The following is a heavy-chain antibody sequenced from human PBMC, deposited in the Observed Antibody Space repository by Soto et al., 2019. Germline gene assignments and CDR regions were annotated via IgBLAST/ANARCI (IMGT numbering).Heavy chain of an antibody. J-gene: IGHJ4*02. V-gene: IGHV5-10-1*01. CDR3: ARRDSSSSIDY. D-gene: IGHD6-6*01. CDR2: IDPSDSYT. CDR1: GDSFTGYW. Sequence: PGESLKIAGRSSGDSFTGYWIRWVRQMPGKGLEWMGRIDPSDSYTNYSPSFQGHVTISADKSISTAYLQWSSLKASDTAMYYCARRDSSSSIDYWGQGTLVTVSS.